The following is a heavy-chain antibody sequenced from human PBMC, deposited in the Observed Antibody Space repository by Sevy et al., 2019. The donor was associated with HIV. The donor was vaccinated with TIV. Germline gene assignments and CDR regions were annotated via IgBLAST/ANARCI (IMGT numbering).Heavy chain of an antibody. D-gene: IGHD3-22*01. CDR1: GFTFSSYA. CDR3: AKEYYYDSSGSVGAFDI. J-gene: IGHJ3*02. V-gene: IGHV3-23*01. Sequence: GGSLRLSCAASGFTFSSYAMSWVRQAPGKGLEWVSAISGSGGSTYYADSVKGRFTISRDNSKNTLYLQMNSLRAEDTAVYYCAKEYYYDSSGSVGAFDIWGQGTMGTVSS. CDR2: ISGSGGST.